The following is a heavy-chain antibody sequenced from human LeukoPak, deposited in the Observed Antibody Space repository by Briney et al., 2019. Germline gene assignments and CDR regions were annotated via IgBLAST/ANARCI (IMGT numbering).Heavy chain of an antibody. D-gene: IGHD6-19*01. CDR1: GYTFTSYG. Sequence: ASVKVSCKASGYTFTSYGISWVRQAPGQGLEWMGWISAYNGNTNYAQKLQGRVTMTTDTSTSTAYMELSSLRSEDTAVYYCARWSAVAGWDYWGQGTLVTVSS. CDR3: ARWSAVAGWDY. CDR2: ISAYNGNT. V-gene: IGHV1-18*01. J-gene: IGHJ4*02.